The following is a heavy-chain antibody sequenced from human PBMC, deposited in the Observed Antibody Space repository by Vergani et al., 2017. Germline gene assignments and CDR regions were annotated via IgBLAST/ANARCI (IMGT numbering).Heavy chain of an antibody. D-gene: IGHD1-26*01. CDR1: GGPLSSYA. V-gene: IGHV1-69*01. J-gene: IGHJ6*02. CDR2: IIPICGTA. CDR3: ARGYWEHDACYYYGMDV. Sequence: QVPLVQSGAEVKKPGSSVKVSCKASGGPLSSYANSWVRQAPGQGVEWVGGIIPICGTANYAQKFQGRVPIIADESTSTAYMELSSLGSEDTAVYYCARGYWEHDACYYYGMDVWGQGTTVTVSS.